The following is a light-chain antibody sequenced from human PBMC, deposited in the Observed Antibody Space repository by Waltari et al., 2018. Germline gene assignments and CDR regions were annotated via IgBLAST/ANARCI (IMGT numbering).Light chain of an antibody. CDR1: NYNIGSNC. Sequence: QSVLIQPPSASETPGQRVTMSCSGSNYNIGSNCVRWYQHIPGTAPELLIYRNTQRPSGVPDRFSGSKSDTSASLAISGLRSEDEADYYCAAWDDSLRAWVFGGGTKLTVL. V-gene: IGLV1-47*01. J-gene: IGLJ3*02. CDR3: AAWDDSLRAWV. CDR2: RNT.